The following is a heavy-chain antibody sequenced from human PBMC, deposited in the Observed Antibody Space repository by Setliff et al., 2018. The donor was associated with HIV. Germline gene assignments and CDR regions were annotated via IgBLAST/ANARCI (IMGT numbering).Heavy chain of an antibody. V-gene: IGHV4-34*01. CDR2: INHSGNT. Sequence: SETLSLTCAVYGGSFSGYYWSWIRQPPGKGLEWIGEINHSGNTNYNPSLKSRVTISVETSKNQFSLKLTSVTAADTAVYYCARSYCGGGLCFRGLDLWGQGTTVTVSS. CDR1: GGSFSGYY. D-gene: IGHD2-21*01. CDR3: ARSYCGGGLCFRGLDL. J-gene: IGHJ6*02.